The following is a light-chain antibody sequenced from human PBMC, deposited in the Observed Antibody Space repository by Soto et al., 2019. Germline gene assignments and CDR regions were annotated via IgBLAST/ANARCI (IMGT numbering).Light chain of an antibody. Sequence: IVLTQSPDSLAGSLGARATINCKSSKSVLGRSNHKNYLCWDQHKPGQPPKMPSYWASTRESGVSDRFSGSGSGTDFTLTSSSLQAEDVAVYYCQQHYSAPLTFGGGTRWIS. J-gene: IGKJ4*01. CDR3: QQHYSAPLT. CDR1: KSVLGRSNHKNY. CDR2: WAS. V-gene: IGKV4-1*01.